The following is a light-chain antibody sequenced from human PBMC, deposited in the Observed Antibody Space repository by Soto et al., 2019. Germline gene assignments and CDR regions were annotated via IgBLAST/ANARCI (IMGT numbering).Light chain of an antibody. V-gene: IGKV3-20*01. CDR3: QQYDTSPRT. CDR1: QSVSSGY. Sequence: ENVLTQSPGTLSLSPGERATLSCIASQSVSSGYLAWYQQKPGQAPRILIYAASSRATGIPDRFSGSGSGTDFTLSISRLETEDFAVYYCQQYDTSPRTFGQGTKVDIK. CDR2: AAS. J-gene: IGKJ1*01.